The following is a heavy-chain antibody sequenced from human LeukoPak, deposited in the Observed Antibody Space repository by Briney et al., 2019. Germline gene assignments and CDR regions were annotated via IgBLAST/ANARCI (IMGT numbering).Heavy chain of an antibody. CDR1: GFTFSSYA. J-gene: IGHJ4*02. CDR2: ISGSGGSA. Sequence: GGSLRLSCAASGFTFSSYAMSWVRQAPGKGLEWVSAISGSGGSAYYADSVKGRFTISRDNSKNTLYLQMNSLRAEDTAVYYCAKVIRSIVVVPAAMIADYWGQGTLVTVSS. D-gene: IGHD2-2*01. CDR3: AKVIRSIVVVPAAMIADY. V-gene: IGHV3-23*01.